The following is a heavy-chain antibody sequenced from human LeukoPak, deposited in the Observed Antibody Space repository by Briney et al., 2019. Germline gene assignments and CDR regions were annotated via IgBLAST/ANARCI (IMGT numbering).Heavy chain of an antibody. D-gene: IGHD3-9*01. J-gene: IGHJ4*02. Sequence: GGSLRLSCAASGLTFSGYDMHWVRQAPGKGLEWVAVISYDGSNKYYADSVKGRFTISRDNSKNTLYLQMNSLRAEDTAVYYCARGFDFDWLLDYYFDYWGQGTLVTVSS. CDR3: ARGFDFDWLLDYYFDY. CDR1: GLTFSGYD. V-gene: IGHV3-30-3*01. CDR2: ISYDGSNK.